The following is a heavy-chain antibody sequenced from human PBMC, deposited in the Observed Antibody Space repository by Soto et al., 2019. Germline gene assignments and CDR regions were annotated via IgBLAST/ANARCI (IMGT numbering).Heavy chain of an antibody. D-gene: IGHD2-15*01. CDR1: GFTFSNAW. CDR3: TVLPSGP. V-gene: IGHV3-15*01. J-gene: IGHJ4*02. Sequence: GGSLRLSCAASGFTFSNAWMSWVRQAPGKGLEWVGRIKSETDGGTADYAAPVKDRFTISRDDSKNTLYLQMNSLKTDDTAVYYCTVLPSGPWGKGTLVTVSS. CDR2: IKSETDGGTA.